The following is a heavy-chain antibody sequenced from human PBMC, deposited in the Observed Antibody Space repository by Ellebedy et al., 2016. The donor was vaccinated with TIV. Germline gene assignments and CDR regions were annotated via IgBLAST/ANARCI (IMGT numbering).Heavy chain of an antibody. CDR1: GFTVSSNY. V-gene: IGHV3-66*01. CDR3: AKDVARNPYYFDY. D-gene: IGHD1-14*01. CDR2: IYSGGST. Sequence: PGGSLRLSCAASGFTVSSNYMSWVRQAPGKGLEWVSVIYSGGSTYYADSVKGRFTISRDNSKNTLYLQMNSLRAEDTAVYYCAKDVARNPYYFDYWGQGTLVTVSS. J-gene: IGHJ4*02.